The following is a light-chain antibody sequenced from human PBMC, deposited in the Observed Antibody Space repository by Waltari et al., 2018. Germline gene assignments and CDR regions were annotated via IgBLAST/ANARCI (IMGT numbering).Light chain of an antibody. CDR3: QQYGTSPRT. Sequence: EIVLTQSPGTLSLSPGERATLSFRASQSVTSNSLAWYQQKPGQAPGLLIYDSFNRATGIPDRFSGSGSGTDFTLTIIRLEPEDFAVYYCQQYGTSPRTFGQGTKVELK. V-gene: IGKV3-20*01. J-gene: IGKJ1*01. CDR2: DSF. CDR1: QSVTSNS.